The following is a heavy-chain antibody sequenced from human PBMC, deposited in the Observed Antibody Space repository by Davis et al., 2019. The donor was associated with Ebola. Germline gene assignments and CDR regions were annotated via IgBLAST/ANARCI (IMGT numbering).Heavy chain of an antibody. CDR2: ISWNSGSI. V-gene: IGHV3-9*01. J-gene: IGHJ4*02. Sequence: GGSLRLSCAASGFTFDDYAMHWVRQAPGKGLEWVSGISWNSGSIGYADSVKGRFTISRDNAKNTLYLQMNSLRAEDTAVYYCARRDPVHDYWGQGTLVTVSS. CDR1: GFTFDDYA. CDR3: ARRDPVHDY.